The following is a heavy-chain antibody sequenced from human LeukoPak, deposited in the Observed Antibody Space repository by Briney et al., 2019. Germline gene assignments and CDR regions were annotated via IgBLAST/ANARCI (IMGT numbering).Heavy chain of an antibody. J-gene: IGHJ4*02. CDR3: ARVTGGGSYGY. CDR1: GGSFSGYY. CDR2: INHSGST. D-gene: IGHD3-10*01. V-gene: IGHV4-34*01. Sequence: SETLSLTCAVYGGSFSGYYWSWIRQPPGKGLEWIGEINHSGSTNYNPSLKSRVTISVDTSKNQFSLKLSSVTAADTAVYYCARVTGGGSYGYWGQGTLVTVSP.